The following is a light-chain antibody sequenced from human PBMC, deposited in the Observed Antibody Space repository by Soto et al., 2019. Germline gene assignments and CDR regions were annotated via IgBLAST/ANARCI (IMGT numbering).Light chain of an antibody. CDR2: DAS. Sequence: EIVLTQSPATLSLSPGERATLSCRASRSVSTYLAWYQQKPGQSPRLLIYDASNRATGIPARFRGSGSGTDFTLTISSLEPEDFAVYYCQHRSNWPPFTFGPGTKVDIK. CDR3: QHRSNWPPFT. V-gene: IGKV3-11*01. CDR1: RSVSTY. J-gene: IGKJ3*01.